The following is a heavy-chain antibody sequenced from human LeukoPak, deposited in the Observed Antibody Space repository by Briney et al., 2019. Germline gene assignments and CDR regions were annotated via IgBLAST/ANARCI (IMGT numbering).Heavy chain of an antibody. Sequence: SDTLSLTCTVSGVSVSSGSYYWTWIRQPPGKGLEWIGYSYHSGSTMYNPSLKSRVTMSVDKSKNQFSLKLTSVTAADTAVYYCARDMYGSGSFLPESPWGQGTLVTVSS. CDR1: GVSVSSGSYY. V-gene: IGHV4-61*01. J-gene: IGHJ5*02. CDR3: ARDMYGSGSFLPESP. CDR2: SYHSGST. D-gene: IGHD3-10*01.